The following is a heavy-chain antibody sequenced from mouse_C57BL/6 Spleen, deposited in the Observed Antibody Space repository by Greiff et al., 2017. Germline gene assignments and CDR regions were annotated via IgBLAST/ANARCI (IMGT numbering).Heavy chain of an antibody. V-gene: IGHV1-72*01. Sequence: VKLQQSGGDFVKPGGSVKLSCVASGFTFSSYWMHWVSQRPGRGLEWIGRISPNCGDTTYHDAFEGKATLTIDKADITTCMQLSRHTSEDSAVCNCASGGAIYALDYWGQGTSVTVSS. CDR3: ASGGAIYALDY. CDR1: GFTFSSYW. CDR2: ISPNCGDT. J-gene: IGHJ4*01.